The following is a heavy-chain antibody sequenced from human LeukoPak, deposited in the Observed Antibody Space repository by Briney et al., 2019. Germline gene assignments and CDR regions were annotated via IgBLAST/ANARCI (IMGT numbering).Heavy chain of an antibody. D-gene: IGHD3-22*01. CDR1: GGSISSGGSY. Sequence: SETLSLTCTVSGGSISSGGSYWSWVRQHPGKGLEWIGYIYDSGSTYYGPSLKSRVTISVDTSKNQFSLKLSSVIAADTAVYYCARPRTGSSGRPEYFEHWGQGTLVTVSS. CDR3: ARPRTGSSGRPEYFEH. CDR2: IYDSGST. V-gene: IGHV4-31*03. J-gene: IGHJ1*01.